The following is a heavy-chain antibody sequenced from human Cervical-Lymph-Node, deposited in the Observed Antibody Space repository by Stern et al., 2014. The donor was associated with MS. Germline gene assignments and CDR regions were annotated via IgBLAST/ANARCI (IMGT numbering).Heavy chain of an antibody. V-gene: IGHV1-69*02. D-gene: IGHD2-8*01. CDR1: GGTFSDYT. J-gene: IGHJ4*02. CDR3: ATPTPEDDTNGLEY. CDR2: IVPIVNIA. Sequence: QVQLVQSGAEVKKPGSSVKVSCKASGGTFSDYTINWVRQAPGQGLEWMGRIVPIVNIAKSAQKFQGRVTITADRSTSTAYMELGSLTSDDTAVYYCATPTPEDDTNGLEYWGQGTLVIVSS.